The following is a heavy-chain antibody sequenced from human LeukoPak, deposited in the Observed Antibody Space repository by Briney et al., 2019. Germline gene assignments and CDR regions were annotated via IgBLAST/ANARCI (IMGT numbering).Heavy chain of an antibody. J-gene: IGHJ5*02. Sequence: ASVKVSCKASGYTLTGYYIHWARQAPGQGLEWMGCISTNSGGTKYAQSFQGRVTMTRDTSSNTAHMELSRLRSDDTAVYYCARGDCSVNGCHGGNWFDPWGQGTLVTVSS. CDR3: ARGDCSVNGCHGGNWFDP. D-gene: IGHD2-15*01. CDR1: GYTLTGYY. CDR2: ISTNSGGT. V-gene: IGHV1-2*02.